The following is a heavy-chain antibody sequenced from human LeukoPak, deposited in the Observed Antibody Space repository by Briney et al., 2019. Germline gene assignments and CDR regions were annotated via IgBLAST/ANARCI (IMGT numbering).Heavy chain of an antibody. V-gene: IGHV3-11*01. Sequence: GGSLRLSCVASGFTFSDFYMNWIRQAPGKGLEWVSYISDAGRTVQYADSVKGRFTISRDNAQNSIYLQMNSLRAEDTAVYYCARGSISSGWYYFDYWGQGTLVTVSS. CDR1: GFTFSDFY. J-gene: IGHJ4*02. CDR2: ISDAGRTV. D-gene: IGHD6-19*01. CDR3: ARGSISSGWYYFDY.